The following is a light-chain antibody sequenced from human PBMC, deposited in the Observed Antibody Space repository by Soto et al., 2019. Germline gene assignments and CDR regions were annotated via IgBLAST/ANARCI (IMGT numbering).Light chain of an antibody. V-gene: IGKV3-20*01. CDR3: QQFGDSPPAFT. CDR1: QSVRSKY. J-gene: IGKJ2*01. Sequence: ESLLTQSPATLSLSPGERATLSCRASQSVRSKYLTWYQQKPGQAPRLLIYGASFRATGVPDRFSGSGSGTDFTLTISRLEPEDVAVYYCQQFGDSPPAFTFGQGTKLEI. CDR2: GAS.